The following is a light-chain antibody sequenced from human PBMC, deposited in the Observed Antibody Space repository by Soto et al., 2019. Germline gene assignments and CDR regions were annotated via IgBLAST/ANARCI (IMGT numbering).Light chain of an antibody. V-gene: IGKV3-20*01. CDR2: GAS. CDR3: QQYSGSPLT. J-gene: IGKJ4*01. Sequence: EIVLTQSPGTLSLSPGERATLSCRASQSVISSSLAWYQQRPGQAPRLLIYGASGRATGIPDRFSGSGSGTDFTLTISRLEPEDFAVYYCQQYSGSPLTFGGGTKVDIK. CDR1: QSVISSS.